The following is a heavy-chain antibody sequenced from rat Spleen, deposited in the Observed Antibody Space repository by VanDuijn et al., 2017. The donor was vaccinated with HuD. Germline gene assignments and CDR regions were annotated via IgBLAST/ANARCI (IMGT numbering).Heavy chain of an antibody. Sequence: EVQLVESGGGLVQPGRSLKLSCAASGFTFSSFAMAWVRQAPKKGLEWVATITSGGSNTYYPDSVKGRFTISRDNAKSTLYLQMDSLRSEDTATYYCAKDSGYDYWGQGVMVTVSS. J-gene: IGHJ2*01. CDR2: ITSGGSNT. CDR1: GFTFSSFA. D-gene: IGHD4-3*01. CDR3: AKDSGYDY. V-gene: IGHV5-25*01.